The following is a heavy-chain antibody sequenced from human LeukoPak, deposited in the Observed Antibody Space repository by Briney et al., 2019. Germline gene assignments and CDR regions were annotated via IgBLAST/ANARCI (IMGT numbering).Heavy chain of an antibody. D-gene: IGHD1-26*01. J-gene: IGHJ6*03. V-gene: IGHV3-21*01. CDR3: ARDPYSGNYGNDYYYYMDV. CDR1: GFTFSSYG. Sequence: GESLRLSCAASGFTFSSYGMSWVRQAPGKAMEWVSSITSSGTHIFYADSVRGRFTISRDNAKNSLYLQMDSLGPDDTAVYYCARDPYSGNYGNDYYYYMDVWGKGTTVTISS. CDR2: ITSSGTHI.